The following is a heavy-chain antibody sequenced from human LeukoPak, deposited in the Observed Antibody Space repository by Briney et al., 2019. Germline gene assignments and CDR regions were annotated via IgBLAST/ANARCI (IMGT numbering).Heavy chain of an antibody. D-gene: IGHD3-10*01. V-gene: IGHV3-23*01. CDR2: ISGSGGST. J-gene: IGHJ4*02. CDR3: AKTRDYYGSGNHYFDY. Sequence: GGSLRLSCAASGFTFSSYAMSWVRQAPGKGLERVSAISGSGGSTYYADSVKGRFTISRDNSKNTLYLQMNSLRAEDTAVYYCAKTRDYYGSGNHYFDYWGQGTLVTVSS. CDR1: GFTFSSYA.